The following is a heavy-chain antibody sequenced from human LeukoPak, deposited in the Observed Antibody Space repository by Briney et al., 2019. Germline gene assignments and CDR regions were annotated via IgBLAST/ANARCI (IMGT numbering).Heavy chain of an antibody. J-gene: IGHJ4*02. CDR2: IKSKTDGGTT. D-gene: IGHD6-13*01. CDR1: GFTFSNAW. Sequence: GGSLRLSCAASGFTFSNAWMSWVRQAPGKGLEWVGRIKSKTDGGTTDYAAPVKGRFTISRDDSKNTLYLQMNSLKTEDTAVYYCTTDYEEYSSSWFRETFDYWGQGTLVTVSS. CDR3: TTDYEEYSSSWFRETFDY. V-gene: IGHV3-15*01.